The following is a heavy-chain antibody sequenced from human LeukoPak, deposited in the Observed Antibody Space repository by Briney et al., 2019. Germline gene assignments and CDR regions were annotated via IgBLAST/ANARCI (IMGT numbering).Heavy chain of an antibody. CDR2: ISYDGSNK. V-gene: IGHV3-33*03. CDR3: TKKTSYYDSSGALDY. J-gene: IGHJ4*02. Sequence: PGGSLRLSCEASGFTFSSHGMHWVRQAPGQGLEWVAVISYDGSNKYYADSVKGRFAVSRDNSKNTLFLQMNSLRAEDTAVYYCTKKTSYYDSSGALDYWGQGTLVTVSS. D-gene: IGHD3-22*01. CDR1: GFTFSSHG.